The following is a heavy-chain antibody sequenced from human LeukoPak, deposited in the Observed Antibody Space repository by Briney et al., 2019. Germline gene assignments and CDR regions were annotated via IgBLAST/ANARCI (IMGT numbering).Heavy chain of an antibody. CDR2: VSGSGDNT. V-gene: IGHV3-23*01. D-gene: IGHD6-19*01. Sequence: GGSLRLSCAASGFTFNNYAMTWVRQAPGKGLEWVSVVSGSGDNTNYADSVKGRFTISRDNSKNTLYLQMNSLRAEDTAVYYCAKDQILAVAATGDYWGQGTLVTVSS. CDR1: GFTFNNYA. CDR3: AKDQILAVAATGDY. J-gene: IGHJ4*02.